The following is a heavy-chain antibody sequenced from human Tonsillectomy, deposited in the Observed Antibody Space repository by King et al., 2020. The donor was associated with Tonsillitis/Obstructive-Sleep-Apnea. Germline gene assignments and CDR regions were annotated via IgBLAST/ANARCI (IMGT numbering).Heavy chain of an antibody. CDR2: INWNGGST. CDR3: ARDMGDGYKYYFDY. V-gene: IGHV3-20*04. J-gene: IGHJ4*02. Sequence: VQLVESGGGVVRPGGSLRLSCAASGFTFDDYGMSWVRQAPGKGLEWVSGINWNGGSTGYADSVKGRFTISRDNAKNSLYLLMNNLRAEDTALYYCARDMGDGYKYYFDYWGQGTLVTVSS. CDR1: GFTFDDYG. D-gene: IGHD5-24*01.